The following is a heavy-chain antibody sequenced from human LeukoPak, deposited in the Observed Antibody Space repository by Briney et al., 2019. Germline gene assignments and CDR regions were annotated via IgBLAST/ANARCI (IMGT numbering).Heavy chain of an antibody. CDR3: ARTQSFYYVSGSPGLIDY. Sequence: SETLSLTCAVYGGPFSGYYWSWIRQPPGKGLEWIGEVNHSGSTNYNPSLKSRVTISVDTSKNQFSLKLSSVTAADTAVYYCARTQSFYYVSGSPGLIDYWGQGTLVTVSS. D-gene: IGHD3-10*01. V-gene: IGHV4-34*01. J-gene: IGHJ4*02. CDR1: GGPFSGYY. CDR2: VNHSGST.